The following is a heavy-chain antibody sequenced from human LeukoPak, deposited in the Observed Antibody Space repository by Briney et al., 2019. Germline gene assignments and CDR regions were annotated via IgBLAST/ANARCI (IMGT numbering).Heavy chain of an antibody. D-gene: IGHD2-15*01. CDR3: AMLYCSAGSCYTGLGNAFDI. J-gene: IGHJ3*02. Sequence: EGSLRLSCAASGFTFSSYGMHWVRQAPGKGLEWVAVISYDGSNKYYADSVKGRFTISRDNSKDTLYLQMNSLRAEDTAVYYCAMLYCSAGSCYTGLGNAFDIWGQGTMVTVSS. CDR2: ISYDGSNK. CDR1: GFTFSSYG. V-gene: IGHV3-30*03.